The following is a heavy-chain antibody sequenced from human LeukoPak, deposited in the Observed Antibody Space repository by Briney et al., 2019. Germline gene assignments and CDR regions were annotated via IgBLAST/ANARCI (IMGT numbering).Heavy chain of an antibody. CDR1: GFTFSSYW. J-gene: IGHJ4*02. CDR2: INSDGSST. Sequence: GGSLRLSCAASGFTFSSYWMHWVRQAPGKGLVWVSRINSDGSSTSYADSVKGRFTISRDNAKNTLYLQMNSLRAEDTAVYYCASYRGSYYGFDYWGQGTLVTVSS. CDR3: ASYRGSYYGFDY. D-gene: IGHD1-26*01. V-gene: IGHV3-74*01.